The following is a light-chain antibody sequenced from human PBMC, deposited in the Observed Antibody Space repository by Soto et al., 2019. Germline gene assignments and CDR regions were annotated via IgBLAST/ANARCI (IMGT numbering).Light chain of an antibody. Sequence: QSALTQPASVSGSPGQSITISCTGTSSDVGGYNYVSWYQHPPGKAPKLIIYDVSNRPSAVSYRFSGSKSGNTASLTISGLQPEDEADYYCSSYTTSNTRQIVFGTGTKVTVL. J-gene: IGLJ1*01. CDR3: SSYTTSNTRQIV. V-gene: IGLV2-14*03. CDR1: SSDVGGYNY. CDR2: DVS.